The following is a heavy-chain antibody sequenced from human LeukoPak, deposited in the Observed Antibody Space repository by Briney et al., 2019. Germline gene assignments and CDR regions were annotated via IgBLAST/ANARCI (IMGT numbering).Heavy chain of an antibody. J-gene: IGHJ4*02. CDR3: ARGYEGGTDY. Sequence: TSETLSLTCTVSGYSISSGYYWGWIRQPPGKGLEWIGSIYHSGSTYYNPSLKSRVTISVDTSKNQFSLKLSSVTAADTAVYYCARGYEGGTDYWGQGTLVTVSS. CDR2: IYHSGST. D-gene: IGHD3-16*01. V-gene: IGHV4-38-2*02. CDR1: GYSISSGYY.